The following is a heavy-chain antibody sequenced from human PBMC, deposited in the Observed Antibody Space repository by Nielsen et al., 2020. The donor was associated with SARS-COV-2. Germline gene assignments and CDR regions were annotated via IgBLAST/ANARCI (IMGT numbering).Heavy chain of an antibody. CDR2: ISSRSTYI. V-gene: IGHV3-21*06. CDR1: GFTFSSYA. D-gene: IGHD5-18*01. J-gene: IGHJ4*02. CDR3: ARGGYNYGLGVF. Sequence: GESLKISCAASGFTFSSYAMNWVRQAPGKGLEWVSSISSRSTYIYYADLVEGRFTISRDNAKNSVYLQMNSLRAEDTAVYCARGGYNYGLGVFWGQGTLVTVSS.